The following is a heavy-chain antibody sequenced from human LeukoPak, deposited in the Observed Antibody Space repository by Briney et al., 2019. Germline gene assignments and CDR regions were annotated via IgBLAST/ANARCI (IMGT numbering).Heavy chain of an antibody. CDR2: ISYSGST. D-gene: IGHD3-22*01. CDR3: ARDVDSSDAFDI. V-gene: IGHV4-59*01. Sequence: PSETLSLTCTDSADSISNYYWSWIRQPPGKGLEWIGYISYSGSTNYNPSLKSRVTISIDTSKNQFSLKLTSVTAADTAVYYCARDVDSSDAFDIWGQGTMVTVSS. CDR1: ADSISNYY. J-gene: IGHJ3*02.